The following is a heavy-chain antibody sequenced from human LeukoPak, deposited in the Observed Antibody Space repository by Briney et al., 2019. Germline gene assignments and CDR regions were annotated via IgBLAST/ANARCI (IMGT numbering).Heavy chain of an antibody. Sequence: GWALRLSCAASGFTFSNYWMHWVRQVPGKGLVWVARITSDGTSTTYAASVKGRFTISRDNAKNTLYLQMNSLSADDTGLYFCERAYSTSYSDWFDPWGQGTLVTVSS. D-gene: IGHD2-15*01. CDR1: GFTFSNYW. J-gene: IGHJ5*02. CDR3: ERAYSTSYSDWFDP. V-gene: IGHV3-74*01. CDR2: ITSDGTST.